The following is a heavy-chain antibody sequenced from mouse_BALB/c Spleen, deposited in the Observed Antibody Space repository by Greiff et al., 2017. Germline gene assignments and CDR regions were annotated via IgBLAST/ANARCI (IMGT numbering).Heavy chain of an antibody. Sequence: EVMLVESGGGLVKPGGSLKLSCAASGFTFSDYYMYWVRQTPEKRLEWVATISDGGSYTYYPDSVKGRFTISRDNAKNNLYLQMSSLKSEDTAMYYGARGGMIPSWFAYWGQGTLVTVSA. J-gene: IGHJ3*01. CDR2: ISDGGSYT. CDR1: GFTFSDYY. V-gene: IGHV5-4*02. D-gene: IGHD2-3*01. CDR3: ARGGMIPSWFAY.